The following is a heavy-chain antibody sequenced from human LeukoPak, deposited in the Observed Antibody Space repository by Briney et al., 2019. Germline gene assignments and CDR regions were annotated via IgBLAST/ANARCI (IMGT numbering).Heavy chain of an antibody. CDR2: IWYDGSNK. CDR1: GFTFSSYG. J-gene: IGHJ5*02. Sequence: GGSLRLSCAASGFTFSSYGMHWVRQAPGKGLEWVAVIWYDGSNKYYADSVKGRFTISRDNSKNTLYLQMSSLRAEDTAVYYCARDIVVVVAAPNWFDPWGQGTLVTVSS. V-gene: IGHV3-33*01. D-gene: IGHD2-15*01. CDR3: ARDIVVVVAAPNWFDP.